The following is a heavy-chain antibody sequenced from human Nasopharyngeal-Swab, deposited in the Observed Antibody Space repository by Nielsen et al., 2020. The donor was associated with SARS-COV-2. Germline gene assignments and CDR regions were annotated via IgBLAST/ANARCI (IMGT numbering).Heavy chain of an antibody. CDR3: ARALGAEVPAAERH. J-gene: IGHJ4*02. D-gene: IGHD3-10*01. V-gene: IGHV3-21*01. Sequence: GESLKISCAASGFTFSSYTMNWVRQAPGKGLEWVSSISSDDKYIFYADSVKGRFTIFRDNAKKSVYLQMNSLRGEDTAVYYCARALGAEVPAAERHWGRGTLVTVSS. CDR2: ISSDDKYI. CDR1: GFTFSSYT.